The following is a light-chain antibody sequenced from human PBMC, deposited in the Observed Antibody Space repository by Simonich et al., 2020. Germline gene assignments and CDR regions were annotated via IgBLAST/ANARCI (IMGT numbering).Light chain of an antibody. CDR3: QQYNNWPWT. CDR2: GAS. Sequence: EIVMTQSPATLSVSPGKRATLSCRASQSVSSNLAWYQQNPGQAPRLLIYGASTRATGIPARVSGSGSGTEFTLTISSMQSEDFAVYYCQQYNNWPWTFGQGTKVEIK. CDR1: QSVSSN. J-gene: IGKJ1*01. V-gene: IGKV3-15*01.